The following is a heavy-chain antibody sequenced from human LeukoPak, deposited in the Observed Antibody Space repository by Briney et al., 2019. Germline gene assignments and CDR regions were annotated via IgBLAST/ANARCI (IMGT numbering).Heavy chain of an antibody. CDR2: ITGSGDNT. CDR1: GFTFSSYA. Sequence: PGGSLRLSCAASGFTFSSYAMSCVRQAPGKGLEWVSTITGSGDNTYYADSVKGRFTILKDNSKNTLYLQLNSLRAEDTAVYYCARSRFYFDYWGQGTLVTVSS. CDR3: ARSRFYFDY. V-gene: IGHV3-23*01. J-gene: IGHJ4*02.